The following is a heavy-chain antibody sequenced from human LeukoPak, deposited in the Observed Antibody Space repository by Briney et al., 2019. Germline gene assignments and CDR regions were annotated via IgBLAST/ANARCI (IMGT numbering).Heavy chain of an antibody. Sequence: GGSLRLSCAASGFTFSGFVISWVRQAPGKGPQWVADISGSGGSTYYADSVKGRFSVSRDNSKNMVYLELSSLRAEDTAVYYCAKNHEHGRYAGFDFWAEGALVAVSS. J-gene: IGHJ3*01. CDR2: ISGSGGST. D-gene: IGHD2-2*01. CDR1: GFTFSGFV. CDR3: AKNHEHGRYAGFDF. V-gene: IGHV3-23*01.